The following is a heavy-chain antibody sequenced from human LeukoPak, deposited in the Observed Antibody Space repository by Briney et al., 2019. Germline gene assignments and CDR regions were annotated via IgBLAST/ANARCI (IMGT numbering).Heavy chain of an antibody. J-gene: IGHJ4*02. CDR1: VGSFSGHY. Sequence: NPSETLSLTCAVYVGSFSGHYWSWVRQPPGKGLEWIGEVDHSGSSNYNPSLKSRVTLSVDTSKNQFSLKLRSATAADTALYYCARRPRNSGSYDGPSGLDNWGQGTLVTVSS. CDR2: VDHSGSS. CDR3: ARRPRNSGSYDGPSGLDN. D-gene: IGHD1-26*01. V-gene: IGHV4-34*01.